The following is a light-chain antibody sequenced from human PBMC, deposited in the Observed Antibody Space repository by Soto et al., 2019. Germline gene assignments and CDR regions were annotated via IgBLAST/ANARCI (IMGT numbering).Light chain of an antibody. V-gene: IGKV1-12*01. J-gene: IGKJ5*01. Sequence: DIQMTQTPSTVSASVGDRVTITCRASQSITSGMAWYQQKPGKAPKVLIYAASSLQSGVPSRFSGSGSGTDFTLTISSLQPEDFATYYCQQTNTFPTFGQGTRLEIK. CDR2: AAS. CDR3: QQTNTFPT. CDR1: QSITSG.